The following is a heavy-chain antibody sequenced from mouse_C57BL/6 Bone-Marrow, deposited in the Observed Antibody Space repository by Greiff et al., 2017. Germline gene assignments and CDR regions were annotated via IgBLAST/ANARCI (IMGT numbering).Heavy chain of an antibody. CDR2: IHPNSGST. J-gene: IGHJ3*01. Sequence: QVQLQQSGAELVKPGASVKLSCKASGYTFTSYWMHWVKQRPGQGLEWIGMIHPNSGSTNYTEKFKSKATLTVDTSSSTAYMQLSSLTSEDAAVYYCSRDPAWCAYWGQGTLVTVSA. CDR3: SRDPAWCAY. V-gene: IGHV1-64*01. CDR1: GYTFTSYW.